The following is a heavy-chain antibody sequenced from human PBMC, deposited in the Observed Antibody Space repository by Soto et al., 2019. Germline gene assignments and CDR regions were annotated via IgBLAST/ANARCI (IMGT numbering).Heavy chain of an antibody. J-gene: IGHJ3*02. V-gene: IGHV1-2*06. Sequence: ASVKVSCKASGYTFTGYYMHWVRQAPGQGLEWMGRINPNSGGTNYAQKFQGRVTMTRDTSISTAYMELSRLRSDDTAVYYCARDGGYCSSTSCYTGIFAFDIWGQGTMVTVSS. CDR2: INPNSGGT. D-gene: IGHD2-2*02. CDR1: GYTFTGYY. CDR3: ARDGGYCSSTSCYTGIFAFDI.